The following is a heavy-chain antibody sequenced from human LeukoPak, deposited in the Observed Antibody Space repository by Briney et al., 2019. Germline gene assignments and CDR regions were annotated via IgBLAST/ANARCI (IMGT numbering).Heavy chain of an antibody. V-gene: IGHV3-11*01. CDR2: ISSSGSTI. Sequence: GGSLRLSCAASGFTFSDYYMSWIRQAPGKGLRGFSYISSSGSTIYYTDSVKGRFTISRDNAKNSLYLQMNSLRAEDTAVYYCARVASSSWYEGDYWGQGTLVTVSS. CDR3: ARVASSSWYEGDY. CDR1: GFTFSDYY. J-gene: IGHJ4*02. D-gene: IGHD6-13*01.